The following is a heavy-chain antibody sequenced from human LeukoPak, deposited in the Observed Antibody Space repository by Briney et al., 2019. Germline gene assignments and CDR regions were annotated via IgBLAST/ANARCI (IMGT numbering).Heavy chain of an antibody. V-gene: IGHV3-33*01. Sequence: GRSLRLSCAASGFTFSSYGMHWVRQAPGKGLEWVAVIWYDGSNKYYADSVKGRFTISRDNSKNTLYLQMNSLRAEDTAVYYCAREGKFTMVRGVIIPPIDYWGQGTLVTVSS. J-gene: IGHJ4*02. CDR3: AREGKFTMVRGVIIPPIDY. CDR2: IWYDGSNK. CDR1: GFTFSSYG. D-gene: IGHD3-10*01.